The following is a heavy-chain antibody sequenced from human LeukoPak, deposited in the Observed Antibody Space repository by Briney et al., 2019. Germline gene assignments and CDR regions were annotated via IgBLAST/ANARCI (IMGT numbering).Heavy chain of an antibody. CDR1: GYTLTELS. Sequence: ASVKVSCKVSGYTLTELSMHWVRQAPGKGLEWMGGFDPEDGETIYAQKFQGRVTMTEDTSTDTAYMELSSLGSEDTAVYYCATSPLTAPEPRRHADNWFDPWGQGTLVTVSS. J-gene: IGHJ5*02. V-gene: IGHV1-24*01. CDR2: FDPEDGET. D-gene: IGHD1-14*01. CDR3: ATSPLTAPEPRRHADNWFDP.